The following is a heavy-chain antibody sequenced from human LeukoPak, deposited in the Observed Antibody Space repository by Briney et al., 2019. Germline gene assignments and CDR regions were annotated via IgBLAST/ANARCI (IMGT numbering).Heavy chain of an antibody. V-gene: IGHV7-4-1*02. CDR2: INTNTGNP. Sequence: GASVKVSCKASGYTFTSYAMNWVRQAPGQGLEWMGWINTNTGNPTYAQGFTGRFVFSLDTSVSTAYLQISSLKAEDTAVYYCARVSLRSNYYDSSGYYYKYWGQGTLVTVSS. D-gene: IGHD3-22*01. CDR1: GYTFTSYA. CDR3: ARVSLRSNYYDSSGYYYKY. J-gene: IGHJ4*02.